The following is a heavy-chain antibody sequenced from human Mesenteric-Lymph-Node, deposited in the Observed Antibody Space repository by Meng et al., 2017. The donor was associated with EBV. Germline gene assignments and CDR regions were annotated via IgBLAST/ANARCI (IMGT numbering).Heavy chain of an antibody. D-gene: IGHD3-22*01. CDR2: IYHSGST. J-gene: IGHJ5*02. CDR1: GGSISSGGYS. V-gene: IGHV4-30-2*01. CDR3: ARLDSSGYYTGWFDP. Sequence: PRLQESGLVLRTPSQTLSLTCAVSGGSISSGGYSWSWIRQPPGKGLEWIGYIYHSGSTYYNPSLKSRVTISVDRSKNQFSLKLSSVTAADTAVYYCARLDSSGYYTGWFDPWGQGTLVTVSS.